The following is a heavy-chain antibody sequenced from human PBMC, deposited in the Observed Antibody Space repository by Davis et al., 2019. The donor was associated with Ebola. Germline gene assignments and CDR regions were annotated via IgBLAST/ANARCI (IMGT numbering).Heavy chain of an antibody. Sequence: PGGSLRLSCAASGFTFSGSAMHWVRQASGKGLEWVGRIRSKANSYATAYAASVKGRFTISRDDSKNTAYLQMNSLKTEDTAVYYCTRPSSSSGLEWGQGTLVTVSS. J-gene: IGHJ4*02. D-gene: IGHD6-6*01. CDR1: GFTFSGSA. V-gene: IGHV3-73*01. CDR3: TRPSSSSGLE. CDR2: IRSKANSYAT.